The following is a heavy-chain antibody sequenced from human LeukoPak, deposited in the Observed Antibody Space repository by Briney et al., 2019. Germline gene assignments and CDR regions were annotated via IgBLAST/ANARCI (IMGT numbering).Heavy chain of an antibody. CDR2: IYASGST. CDR3: ARDFYGDDGHHPFDY. V-gene: IGHV4-4*07. J-gene: IGHJ4*02. CDR1: GGSISNYY. Sequence: SETLSLTCSVSGGSISNYYWNWLRRPAGKGLEWIGRIYASGSTNYNPYLKSRVTISMNNSNNHFSLNLKSMTAADTAFYYCARDFYGDDGHHPFDYWGQGIQVTVSS. D-gene: IGHD2/OR15-2a*01.